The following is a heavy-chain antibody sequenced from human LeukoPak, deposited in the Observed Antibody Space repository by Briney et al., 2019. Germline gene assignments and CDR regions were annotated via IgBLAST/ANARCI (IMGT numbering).Heavy chain of an antibody. CDR3: ARAHEYYYYYMDV. J-gene: IGHJ6*03. CDR2: ISSSSSYR. CDR1: GFTFSSYS. Sequence: GGSLRLSCAASGFTFSSYSMNWVRQAPGKGLEWVSSISSSSSYRYYADSVKGRFTISRDNAKNSLYLQMNSLRAEDTAVYYCARAHEYYYYYMDVWGKGTTVTVSS. V-gene: IGHV3-21*01.